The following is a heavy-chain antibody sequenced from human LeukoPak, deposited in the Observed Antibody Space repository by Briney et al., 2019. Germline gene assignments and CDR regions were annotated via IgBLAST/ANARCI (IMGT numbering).Heavy chain of an antibody. J-gene: IGHJ4*02. CDR3: ARDYCSSTSCLFDY. D-gene: IGHD2-2*01. CDR2: INPNSGDT. V-gene: IGHV1-2*06. CDR1: GYTFTGYH. Sequence: ASVKVSCKASGYTFTGYHMHWVRQAPGQGLEWMGRINPNSGDTNYAQKFQGRITMTRDTSISTAYMELSRLRSDDTAVYYCARDYCSSTSCLFDYWGQGTLVTVSS.